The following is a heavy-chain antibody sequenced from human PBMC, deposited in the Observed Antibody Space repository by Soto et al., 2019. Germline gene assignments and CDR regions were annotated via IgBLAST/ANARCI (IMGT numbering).Heavy chain of an antibody. CDR2: ISGSGGST. Sequence: VQLVESGGGVVQPGRSLRLSCAASGFTFSSYGMHWVRQAPGKGLEWVSAISGSGGSTYYADSVKGRFTISRDNSKNTLYLQMNSLRAEDTAVYYCAKSIVGATNYAFDFWGQGTMVTVSS. CDR1: GFTFSSYG. CDR3: AKSIVGATNYAFDF. D-gene: IGHD1-26*01. J-gene: IGHJ3*01. V-gene: IGHV3-23*04.